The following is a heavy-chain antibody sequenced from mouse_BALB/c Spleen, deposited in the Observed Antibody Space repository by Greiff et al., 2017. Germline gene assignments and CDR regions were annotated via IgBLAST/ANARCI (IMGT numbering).Heavy chain of an antibody. CDR3: TRPTAYYYAMDY. V-gene: IGHV1-5*01. CDR2: IYPGNSDT. D-gene: IGHD1-2*01. Sequence: VQLQQSGTVLARPGASVKMSCKASGYTFTSYWMHWVKQRPGQGLEWIGAIYPGNSDTSYNQKFKGKAKLTAVTSTSTAYMELSSLTNEDSAVYYCTRPTAYYYAMDYWGQGTSVTVSS. CDR1: GYTFTSYW. J-gene: IGHJ4*01.